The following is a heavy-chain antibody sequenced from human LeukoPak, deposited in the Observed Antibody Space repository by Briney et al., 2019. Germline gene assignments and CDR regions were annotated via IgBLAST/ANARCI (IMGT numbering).Heavy chain of an antibody. Sequence: SETLSLTCTVSGGSISSYYWSWIRQPPGKGLEWIGYIYYSGSTNYDPSLKSRVTISVDTSKNQFSLKLSSVTAADTAVYYCARAPYYYDSSGYDYWGQGTLVTVSS. D-gene: IGHD3-22*01. CDR3: ARAPYYYDSSGYDY. CDR1: GGSISSYY. CDR2: IYYSGST. V-gene: IGHV4-59*01. J-gene: IGHJ4*02.